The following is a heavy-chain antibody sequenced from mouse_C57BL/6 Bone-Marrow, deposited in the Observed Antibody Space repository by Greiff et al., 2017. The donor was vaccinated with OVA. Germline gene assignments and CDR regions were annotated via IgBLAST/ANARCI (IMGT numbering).Heavy chain of an antibody. CDR2: ILPGSGST. CDR3: ARGRTGTSYFDY. J-gene: IGHJ2*01. V-gene: IGHV1-64*01. Sequence: QVQLQQPGAELVKPGASVKLSCKASGYTFTSYWMHWVKQRPGQGLEWIGEILPGSGSTNYNEKFKGKATFTVDTSSNTAYMQLSSLTTEDSAIYYCARGRTGTSYFDYWGQGTTLTVSS. D-gene: IGHD4-1*01. CDR1: GYTFTSYW.